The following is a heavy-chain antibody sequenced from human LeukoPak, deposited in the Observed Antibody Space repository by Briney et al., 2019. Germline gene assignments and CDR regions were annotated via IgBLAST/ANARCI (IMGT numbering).Heavy chain of an antibody. CDR3: ATSGYTYGALDI. CDR2: IHPNSGGT. V-gene: IGHV1-2*04. CDR1: GYTFTGYY. Sequence: ASVKVSCKASGYTFTGYYMYWVRQAPGQGLEWMGWIHPNSGGTNYAQKFRAWVTMTRDTSISTAYMELSRLRSDDTAVYYCATSGYTYGALDIWGQGTMVTVSS. J-gene: IGHJ3*02. D-gene: IGHD5-18*01.